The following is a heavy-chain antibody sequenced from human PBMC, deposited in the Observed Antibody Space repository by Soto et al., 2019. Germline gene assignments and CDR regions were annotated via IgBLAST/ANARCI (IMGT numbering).Heavy chain of an antibody. CDR1: GGSISSGGYY. J-gene: IGHJ2*01. Sequence: QVQLQESGPGLVKPSQTLSLTCTVSGGSISSGGYYWSWIRQHPGKGLEWIGYIYYNGNTYYSPSLTSRVTISVDTSRTRFSLNLNSVTAADTAVYYCASAVTSWYFDPWGRGTLVTVSS. CDR2: IYYNGNT. V-gene: IGHV4-31*03. D-gene: IGHD2-2*01. CDR3: ASAVTSWYFDP.